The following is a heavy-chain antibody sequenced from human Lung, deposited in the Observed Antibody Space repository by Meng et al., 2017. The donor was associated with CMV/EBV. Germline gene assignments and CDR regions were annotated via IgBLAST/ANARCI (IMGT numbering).Heavy chain of an antibody. V-gene: IGHV4-4*02. Sequence: CAVGWGSLDSTNWWSRVRQPTGKGLEWIGDIYHSGSTNYNPSLKCPICISVDKSKNQVSLKLSSVTAADTDVYYCARADKVRFDSWGQGTLVTVSS. CDR3: ARADKVRFDS. J-gene: IGHJ4*02. CDR2: IYHSGST. CDR1: WGSLDSTNW.